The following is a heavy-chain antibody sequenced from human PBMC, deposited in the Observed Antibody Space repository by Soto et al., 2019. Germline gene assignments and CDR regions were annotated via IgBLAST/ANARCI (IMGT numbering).Heavy chain of an antibody. CDR2: ISYDGSNK. J-gene: IGHJ5*02. V-gene: IGHV3-30*18. Sequence: GGSLRLSCAASGFTFSSHGMHWVRQAPGKGLEWVAVISYDGSNKYYADSVKGRFTISRDNSKNTLYLQMNSLRAEDTAVYYCAKVPIQLWKQTRNWFDPWGQGTLVTVSS. CDR1: GFTFSSHG. D-gene: IGHD5-18*01. CDR3: AKVPIQLWKQTRNWFDP.